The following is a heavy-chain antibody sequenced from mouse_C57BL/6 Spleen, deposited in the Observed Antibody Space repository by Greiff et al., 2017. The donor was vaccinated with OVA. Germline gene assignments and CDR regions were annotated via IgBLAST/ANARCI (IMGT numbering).Heavy chain of an antibody. CDR2: ISSGGSYT. Sequence: EVMLVESGGDLVKPGGSLKLSCAASGFTFSSYGMSWVRQTPDKRLEWVATISSGGSYTYYPDSVKGRFTISRDNAKNTLYLQMSSLKSEDTAMYYCARQRDYYGPNAMDYWGQGTSVTVSS. D-gene: IGHD1-1*01. CDR3: ARQRDYYGPNAMDY. V-gene: IGHV5-6*02. CDR1: GFTFSSYG. J-gene: IGHJ4*01.